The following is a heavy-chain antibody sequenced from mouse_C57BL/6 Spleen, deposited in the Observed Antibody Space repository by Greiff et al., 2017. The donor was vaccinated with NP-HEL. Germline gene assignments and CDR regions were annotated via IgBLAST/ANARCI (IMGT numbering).Heavy chain of an antibody. D-gene: IGHD2-3*01. Sequence: EVQRVESGPGLVKPSQSLSLTCSVTGYSITSGYYWNWIRQFPGNKLEWMGYISYDGSNNYNPSLKNRISITRDTSKNQFFLKLNSVTTEDTATYYCARADDGYYAWFAYWGQGTLVTVSA. CDR1: GYSITSGYY. CDR2: ISYDGSN. J-gene: IGHJ3*01. V-gene: IGHV3-6*01. CDR3: ARADDGYYAWFAY.